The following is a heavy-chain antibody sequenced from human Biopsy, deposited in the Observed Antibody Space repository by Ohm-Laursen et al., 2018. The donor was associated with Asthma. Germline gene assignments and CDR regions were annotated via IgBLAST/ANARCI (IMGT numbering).Heavy chain of an antibody. D-gene: IGHD3-22*01. CDR2: IYYSGST. J-gene: IGHJ4*02. Sequence: SDTLSLTCTVSYGSITSGGYYWTWIRQHPGKGLEWIGFIYYSGSTYYNPSLKSRVSISIDTSKNQFSLKLSSVTAADTAVYYCARAQDYYDSRGYYRSFDYWSQGTLVTVSS. CDR1: YGSITSGGYY. V-gene: IGHV4-31*03. CDR3: ARAQDYYDSRGYYRSFDY.